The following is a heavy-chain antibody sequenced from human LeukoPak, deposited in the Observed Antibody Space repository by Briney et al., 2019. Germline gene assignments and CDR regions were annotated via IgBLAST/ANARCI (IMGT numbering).Heavy chain of an antibody. V-gene: IGHV3-30-3*01. D-gene: IGHD3-10*01. Sequence: GRSLRLSCAASGFTFSNHATHWVRQAPGKGLEWVAVISYDGGIKFYADSVKGRFIISRDNSKNTLYLQMNSLRPEDTAVYYCARDINGYDSRYYNYYFDYWGQGTLVTVSS. CDR3: ARDINGYDSRYYNYYFDY. J-gene: IGHJ4*02. CDR2: ISYDGGIK. CDR1: GFTFSNHA.